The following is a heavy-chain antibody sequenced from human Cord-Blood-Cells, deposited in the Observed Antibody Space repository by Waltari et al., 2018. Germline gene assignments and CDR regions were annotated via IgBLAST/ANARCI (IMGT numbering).Heavy chain of an antibody. CDR1: GFTFSSNG. CDR2: IGYDGSNK. D-gene: IGHD3-3*01. Sequence: QVQLVESGGGVVQPGRSLRLSCAASGFTFSSNGLPCVRQAPGTGLEVVAVIGYDGSNKYYADSVKGRFTISRDNSKNTLYLQMNSLRAEDTAVYYCARDRFSLGRAFGLVDYWGQGTLVTVSS. V-gene: IGHV3-33*01. J-gene: IGHJ4*02. CDR3: ARDRFSLGRAFGLVDY.